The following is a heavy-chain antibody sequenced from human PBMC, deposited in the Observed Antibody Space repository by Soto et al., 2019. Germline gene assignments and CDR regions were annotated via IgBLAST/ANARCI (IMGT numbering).Heavy chain of an antibody. CDR3: AKDGFSSGWDNYYYGMDV. J-gene: IGHJ6*02. D-gene: IGHD6-19*01. V-gene: IGHV3-30*18. CDR1: GFTFSSYG. Sequence: QVQLVESGGGVVQPGRSLRLSCAASGFTFSSYGMHWVRQAPGKGLEWVAVISYDGSNKYYADSVKGRFTISRDNSKNTLYLQMNSLRAEYTAVYYCAKDGFSSGWDNYYYGMDVWGQGTTVTVSS. CDR2: ISYDGSNK.